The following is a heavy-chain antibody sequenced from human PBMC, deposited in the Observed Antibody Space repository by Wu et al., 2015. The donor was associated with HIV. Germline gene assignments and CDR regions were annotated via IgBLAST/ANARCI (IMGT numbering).Heavy chain of an antibody. D-gene: IGHD3-22*01. CDR2: INPNSGDT. J-gene: IGHJ6*03. Sequence: QVQLVQSGAEVKKSGASVKVSCKASGYTFTGYYMHWVRQAPGQGLEWLGWINPNSGDTKYTQKLQGRVTMTTDTSITTAYMELSRLRSDDTAVYYCARGPYMDYYDSPSYYSYMDVWANGTTVTVSS. V-gene: IGHV1-2*02. CDR1: GYTFTGYY. CDR3: ARGPYMDYYDSPSYYSYMDV.